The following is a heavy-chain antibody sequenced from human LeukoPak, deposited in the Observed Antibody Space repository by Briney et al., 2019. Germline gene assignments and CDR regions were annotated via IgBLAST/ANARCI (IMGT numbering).Heavy chain of an antibody. CDR2: INPNSGGT. CDR1: GYTFTGYY. CDR3: AREGHSGSSIDY. V-gene: IGHV1-2*02. D-gene: IGHD1-26*01. J-gene: IGHJ4*02. Sequence: GASVKLSCKASGYTFTGYYMHWVRQAPGQGLEWMGWINPNSGGTNYAQKFQGRVTMTRDTSISTAYMELSRLRSGDTAVYYCAREGHSGSSIDYWGQGTLVTVSS.